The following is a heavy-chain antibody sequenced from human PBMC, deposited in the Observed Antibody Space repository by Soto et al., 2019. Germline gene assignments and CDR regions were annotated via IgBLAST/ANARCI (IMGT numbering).Heavy chain of an antibody. J-gene: IGHJ5*02. Sequence: EVQLSESGGSLVQPGGSLRLSCAASTFTLSSSAMSWVRQAPGKGLEWGSSIRGDGGGTLYVDSVKGRFTIAKDLSKNTLFLQLNSLGAEYAAIYFCAKCSFGTFLRSGWCNWLDPWRQGTLVTVSS. V-gene: IGHV3-23*01. CDR1: TFTLSSSA. D-gene: IGHD6-19*01. CDR3: AKCSFGTFLRSGWCNWLDP. CDR2: IRGDGGGT.